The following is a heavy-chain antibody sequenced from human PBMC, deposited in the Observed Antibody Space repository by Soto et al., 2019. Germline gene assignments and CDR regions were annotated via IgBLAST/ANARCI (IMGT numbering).Heavy chain of an antibody. Sequence: EVRLVESGGGLVQPGGSLRLSCAASGFTVSSNYMSWVRQAPGKGLEWVSVIYSGGSTYYADSVKGRFTISRDNSKNTLYLQMNSLRAEDTAVYYCARDGYCSSTSCYAGDYWGQGTLVTVSS. D-gene: IGHD2-2*03. CDR3: ARDGYCSSTSCYAGDY. CDR1: GFTVSSNY. V-gene: IGHV3-66*01. J-gene: IGHJ4*02. CDR2: IYSGGST.